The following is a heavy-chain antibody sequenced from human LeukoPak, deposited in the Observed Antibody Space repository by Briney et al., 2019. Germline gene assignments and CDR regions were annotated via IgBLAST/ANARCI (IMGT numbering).Heavy chain of an antibody. CDR2: IKQDGSEK. CDR3: RFTRSGDSVY. J-gene: IGHJ4*02. Sequence: PGGSLRLSYAASGFTFSSYWMSWVRQAPGKGLEWVANIKQDGSEKQYVDSVKGRFAISRDNAENSLYLQMNSLKAEDTAVYYRRFTRSGDSVYWGQGTLVTVSS. CDR1: GFTFSSYW. V-gene: IGHV3-7*02. D-gene: IGHD7-27*01.